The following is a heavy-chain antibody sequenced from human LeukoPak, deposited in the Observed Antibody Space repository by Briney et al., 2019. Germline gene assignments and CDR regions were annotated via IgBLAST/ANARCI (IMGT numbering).Heavy chain of an antibody. J-gene: IGHJ4*02. CDR1: GGSISSSNW. Sequence: SGTLSLTCAVSGGSISSSNWWSWVRQPPGKGLGWIGEIYHSGSTNYNPSLKSRVTISVDKSKNQFSLKLSSVTAADTAVYYCAIGDSSSWYSYFDYWGRGTLVTVSS. D-gene: IGHD6-13*01. CDR2: IYHSGST. V-gene: IGHV4-4*02. CDR3: AIGDSSSWYSYFDY.